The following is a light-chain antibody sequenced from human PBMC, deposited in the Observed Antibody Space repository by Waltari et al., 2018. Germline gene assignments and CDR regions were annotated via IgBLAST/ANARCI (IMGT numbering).Light chain of an antibody. J-gene: IGKJ2*01. Sequence: EIVLTQSPATLSLSPGDSATLSCRASQSVDNSLGWYQQKPGQPPRLLIYDASKRATDTPARFSGSGSGSDFTLTISSLEPEDFAVYYCQQRSDWMFTFGQGTKLDIK. CDR3: QQRSDWMFT. CDR2: DAS. CDR1: QSVDNS. V-gene: IGKV3-11*01.